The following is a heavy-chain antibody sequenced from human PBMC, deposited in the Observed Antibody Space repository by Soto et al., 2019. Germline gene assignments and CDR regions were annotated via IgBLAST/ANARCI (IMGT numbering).Heavy chain of an antibody. CDR1: GFIFSTYS. J-gene: IGHJ6*02. D-gene: IGHD3-22*01. CDR2: ISTSTSTI. CDR3: ARDVRASSDYSSDNDYSSGIDY. Sequence: EVQLVESGGGMVQPGGSLRVSCAASGFIFSTYSMNWVRQAPGKGLEWVSYISTSTSTIYYADSVKGRFTISRDNAKNSLYIQMNSPRDEVTDLYICARDVRASSDYSSDNDYSSGIDYWGQGTTVTVSS. V-gene: IGHV3-48*02.